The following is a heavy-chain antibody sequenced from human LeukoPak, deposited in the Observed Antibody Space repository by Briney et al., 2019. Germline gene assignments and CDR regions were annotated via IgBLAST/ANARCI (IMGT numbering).Heavy chain of an antibody. D-gene: IGHD1-26*01. CDR2: INHSGST. CDR1: GGSFSGYY. Sequence: SETLSLTCAVYGGSFSGYYRSWIRQPPGKGLEWIGEINHSGSTNYNPSLKSRVTISVDTSKNQFSLKLSSVTAADTAVYYCARLSRGSYYWGQGTLVTVSS. J-gene: IGHJ4*02. V-gene: IGHV4-34*01. CDR3: ARLSRGSYY.